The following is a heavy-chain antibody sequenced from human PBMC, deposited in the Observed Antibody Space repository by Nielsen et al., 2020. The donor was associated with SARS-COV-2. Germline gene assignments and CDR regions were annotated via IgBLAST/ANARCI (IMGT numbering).Heavy chain of an antibody. V-gene: IGHV1-24*01. Sequence: VTVSCKVSGYTLTELSMHWVRQAPGKGLEWMGGFDPEDGETIYAQKFQGRVTMTEDTSTDTAYMELSSLRSEDTAVYYCATALLSGSGSYYRTQDYGMDVWGQGTTVTVSS. CDR1: GYTLTELS. J-gene: IGHJ6*02. CDR3: ATALLSGSGSYYRTQDYGMDV. CDR2: FDPEDGET. D-gene: IGHD3-10*01.